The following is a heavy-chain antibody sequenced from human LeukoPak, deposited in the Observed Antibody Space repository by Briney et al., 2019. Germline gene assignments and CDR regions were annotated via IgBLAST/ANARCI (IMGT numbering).Heavy chain of an antibody. CDR3: ARWEGNGHYFDY. J-gene: IGHJ4*02. CDR1: GFTFSSFW. Sequence: GGSLRLSCAASGFTFSSFWMSWVRQAPGKGLEWVANIKQDGSEEYYMDSVKGRFTISRDNAKNSLYLQMNSLRAEDTAVYCCARWEGNGHYFDYRGQGTLVTVSS. V-gene: IGHV3-7*01. CDR2: IKQDGSEE. D-gene: IGHD2-8*01.